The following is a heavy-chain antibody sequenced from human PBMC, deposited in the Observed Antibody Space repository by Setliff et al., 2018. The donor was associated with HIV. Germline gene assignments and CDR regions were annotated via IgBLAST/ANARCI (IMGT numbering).Heavy chain of an antibody. J-gene: IGHJ4*02. V-gene: IGHV4-61*10. CDR3: ARAGSYGWDY. CDR2: TYSSGST. D-gene: IGHD5-18*01. CDR1: GGSISSDTYH. Sequence: TSETLSLTCTVSGGSISSDTYHYSWIRQPAGKGLEWIGQTYSSGSTKCNPSLKSRVTISVDTPKNQFSLTLSSVTAADTAVYYCARAGSYGWDYWGQGTLVTVSS.